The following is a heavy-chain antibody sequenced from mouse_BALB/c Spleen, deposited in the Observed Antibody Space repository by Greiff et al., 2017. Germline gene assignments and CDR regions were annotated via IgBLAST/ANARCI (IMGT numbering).Heavy chain of an antibody. CDR3: AREGGIITTVVETPFAY. D-gene: IGHD1-1*01. V-gene: IGHV5-4*02. CDR2: ISDGGSYT. CDR1: GFTFSDYY. J-gene: IGHJ3*01. Sequence: EVQVEESGGGLVKPGGSLKLSCAASGFTFSDYYMYWVRQTPEKRLEWVATISDGGSYTYYPDSVKGRFTISRDNAKNNLYLQMSSLKSEDTAMYYGAREGGIITTVVETPFAYWGQGTLVTVSA.